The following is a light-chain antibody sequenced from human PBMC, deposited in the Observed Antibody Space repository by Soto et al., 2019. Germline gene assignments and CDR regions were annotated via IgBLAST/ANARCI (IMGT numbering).Light chain of an antibody. Sequence: EIGLTQSPATLSLSPGERATLSCRASQSVSSYLAWYQQKPGQAPRLLIYDASNRATGIPARFSGSGSGTDFPLTISSLEPEDFAVYYCQQRSNWLSTFGHGTKLET. CDR2: DAS. V-gene: IGKV3-11*01. J-gene: IGKJ2*01. CDR1: QSVSSY. CDR3: QQRSNWLST.